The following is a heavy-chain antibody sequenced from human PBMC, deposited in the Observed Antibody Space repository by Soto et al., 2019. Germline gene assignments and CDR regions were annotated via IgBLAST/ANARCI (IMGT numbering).Heavy chain of an antibody. J-gene: IGHJ4*02. V-gene: IGHV4-39*01. CDR3: ASRVEGLYSGNDRYYFDH. D-gene: IGHD5-12*01. CDR1: GGSISTSAYY. CDR2: IYYSGTT. Sequence: QLQLQESGPGLVKTGETVPLTCTVSGGSISTSAYYWGWIRQPPGKGLEWIGTIYYSGTTYHNPSLKSRGSISVDTSNNQISRTLTSVTAADTAVYYCASRVEGLYSGNDRYYFDHWGQGILVTVSS.